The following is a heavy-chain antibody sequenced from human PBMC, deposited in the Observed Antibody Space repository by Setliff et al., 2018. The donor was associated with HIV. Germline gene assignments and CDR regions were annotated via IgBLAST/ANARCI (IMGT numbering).Heavy chain of an antibody. CDR3: ARADPVYGSGSCLDY. V-gene: IGHV4-39*07. CDR2: IYYSGST. CDR1: GGSIRSSSYY. Sequence: PSETLSLTCTVSGGSIRSSSYYWGWIRQPPGKGLEWIGSIYYSGSTYYNPSLKSRVTISVDTSKNQFSLKLSSVTAADTAVYYCARADPVYGSGSCLDYWGQGTLVTVSS. J-gene: IGHJ4*02. D-gene: IGHD3-10*01.